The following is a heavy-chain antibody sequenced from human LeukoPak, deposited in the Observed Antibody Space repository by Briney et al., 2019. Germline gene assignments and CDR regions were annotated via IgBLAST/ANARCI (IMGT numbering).Heavy chain of an antibody. D-gene: IGHD3-22*01. J-gene: IGHJ3*02. V-gene: IGHV3-7*01. CDR2: IKQDGSEK. CDR3: ARVRSSYYYESSGYYHYDAFDI. CDR1: GFTFISYW. Sequence: GGSLRLSCAASGFTFISYWMSWVRQAPGKGLEWVANIKQDGSEKYYVDSVKGRFTISRDNSKNTLYLQMKNLRAEDTAVYYCARVRSSYYYESSGYYHYDAFDIWGQGTMVTVSS.